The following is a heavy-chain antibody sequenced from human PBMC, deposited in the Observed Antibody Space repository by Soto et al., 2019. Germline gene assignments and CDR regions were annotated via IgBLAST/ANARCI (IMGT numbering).Heavy chain of an antibody. D-gene: IGHD2-2*01. CDR2: ISAYNGNT. V-gene: IGHV1-18*04. Sequence: ASVKVSCKASGYTFTGYYMHWVRQAPGQGLEWMGWISAYNGNTNYAQKLQGRVTMTTDTSTSTAYMELRRLRSDDTDVYYCARSHVVVPAANDAFDIWGQGTMVTVSS. CDR1: GYTFTGYY. J-gene: IGHJ3*02. CDR3: ARSHVVVPAANDAFDI.